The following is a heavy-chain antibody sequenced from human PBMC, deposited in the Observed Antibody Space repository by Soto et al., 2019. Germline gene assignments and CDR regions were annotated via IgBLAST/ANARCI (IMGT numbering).Heavy chain of an antibody. Sequence: QVHLVQSGADGRKSGSSVRVSCTASGGGTLSNDAISWVRQAPGQGLEWLGRISPFFGTTDYSQSFQGRLTMTADVSTGTVYMDLRSLQSDDTAVYYCAREVVTETTWGSFDSWGQGTLVTVSS. D-gene: IGHD2-21*02. CDR3: AREVVTETTWGSFDS. CDR2: ISPFFGTT. CDR1: GGGTLSNDA. V-gene: IGHV1-69*01. J-gene: IGHJ4*02.